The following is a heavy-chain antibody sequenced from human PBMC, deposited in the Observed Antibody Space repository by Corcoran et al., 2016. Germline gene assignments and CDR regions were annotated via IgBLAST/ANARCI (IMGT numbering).Heavy chain of an antibody. CDR1: GFPYDTYW. CDR2: IKGGENEK. CDR3: GRSSWNDY. Sequence: EMLLVESGGGLVQPGGYLRLSCAASGFPYDTYWINWVRQAPGKGLEWVANIKGGENEKYYVDSVKGQFNIARDNAKNLVYLQMNSLRADDTAVYYCGRSSWNDYWGQGTLVTVSS. J-gene: IGHJ4*02. V-gene: IGHV3-7*01. D-gene: IGHD6-13*01.